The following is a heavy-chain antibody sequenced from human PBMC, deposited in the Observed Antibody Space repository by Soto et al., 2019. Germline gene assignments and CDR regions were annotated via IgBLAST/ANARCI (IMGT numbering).Heavy chain of an antibody. CDR2: IYYSGST. CDR3: ASEGSMDYYGSGRVDY. J-gene: IGHJ4*02. Sequence: QVQLQESGPGLVKPSQTLSLTCTVSGGSISSGDYYWSWIRQPPGKGLEWIGYIYYSGSTYYNPSLKSRITISVDTSKNQFSLKLSSVTAADTAVYYCASEGSMDYYGSGRVDYWGQGTLVTVSS. D-gene: IGHD3-10*01. V-gene: IGHV4-30-4*01. CDR1: GGSISSGDYY.